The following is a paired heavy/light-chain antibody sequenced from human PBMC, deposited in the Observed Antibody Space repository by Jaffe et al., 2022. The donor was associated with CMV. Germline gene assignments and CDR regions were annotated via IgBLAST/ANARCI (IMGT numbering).Heavy chain of an antibody. Sequence: QVQLQESGPGLVKPSETLSLNCSVSGGSLDPYYWSWIRQIPGKELEFIGYIFYSGSANYNPSLRGRVSMSVDTSKGQFSLNMRSVTAADTGIYYCARGRLQPDSWGQGALVTVSS. CDR3: ARGRLQPDS. CDR1: GGSLDPYY. CDR2: IFYSGSA. J-gene: IGHJ4*02. D-gene: IGHD6-13*01. V-gene: IGHV4-59*12.
Light chain of an antibody. CDR1: QAISNS. J-gene: IGKJ4*01. V-gene: IGKV1-17*03. CDR3: LQHNFYPPT. CDR2: SSS. Sequence: DVQMTQFPSVMSASVGDRVTITCRASQAISNSVAWYQQRPGKAPRLLIHSSSTLQSGVPPRFSGSSSGTEFSLTISGLQREDIGTYFCLQHNFYPPTFGRGTRVEVK.